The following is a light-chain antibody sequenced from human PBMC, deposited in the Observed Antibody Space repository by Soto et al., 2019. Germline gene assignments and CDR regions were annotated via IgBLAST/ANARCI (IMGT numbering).Light chain of an antibody. Sequence: DIQMTQSPSSLSAYVGDRVTITCRASQNITRYLKWYQQKSGKAPKLLISGAATLQSGVPSLFVGSGSGTDFTLNISSLQPEDIATYYCQQSYTTTWTFGQGTKVEGK. CDR2: GAA. CDR3: QQSYTTTWT. J-gene: IGKJ1*01. V-gene: IGKV1-39*01. CDR1: QNITRY.